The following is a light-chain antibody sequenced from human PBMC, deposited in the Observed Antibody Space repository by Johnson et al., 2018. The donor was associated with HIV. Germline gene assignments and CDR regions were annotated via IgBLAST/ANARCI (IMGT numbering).Light chain of an antibody. CDR1: SSNIGNND. CDR2: DTN. Sequence: SVLTQPPSVSAAAGQKVTISCSGSSSNIGNNDVSWYQQLPGTAPKLLIFDTNKRPSGIPDRFSGSKSGTSATLGITGLQTGDEADYYWGTWDSSLSAYVFGTGTKGTVL. CDR3: GTWDSSLSAYV. V-gene: IGLV1-51*01. J-gene: IGLJ1*01.